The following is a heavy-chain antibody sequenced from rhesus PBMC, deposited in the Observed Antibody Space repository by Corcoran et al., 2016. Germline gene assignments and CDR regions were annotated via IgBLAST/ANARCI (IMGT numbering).Heavy chain of an antibody. CDR1: GFTFSDYA. V-gene: IGHV3-153*01. D-gene: IGHD6-13*01. CDR3: TNGIAAGYYGLDS. CDR2: IRSKAYGGTA. J-gene: IGHJ6*01. Sequence: EVQLVESGGGLVQPGGSLRLSCAASGFTFSDYAMDWVRQAPGKGPEWVGSIRSKAYGGTAEYAASVKGRFTISRDDSKNTAYLQMSSLKTEDTAVYYCTNGIAAGYYGLDSWGQGVVVTVSS.